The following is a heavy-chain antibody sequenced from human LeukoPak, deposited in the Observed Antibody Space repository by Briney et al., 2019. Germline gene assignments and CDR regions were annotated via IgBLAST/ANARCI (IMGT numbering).Heavy chain of an antibody. D-gene: IGHD6-19*01. CDR3: ARESYSSGWYWFDP. Sequence: SETLSLTCTVSGYSISSGYYWGWIRQPPGKGLEWIGSIYHSGRTFYNPSLKSRVTISVDTSKNQFSLKLSSVTAADTAVYYCARESYSSGWYWFDPWGQGTLVTVSS. V-gene: IGHV4-38-2*02. CDR2: IYHSGRT. CDR1: GYSISSGYY. J-gene: IGHJ5*02.